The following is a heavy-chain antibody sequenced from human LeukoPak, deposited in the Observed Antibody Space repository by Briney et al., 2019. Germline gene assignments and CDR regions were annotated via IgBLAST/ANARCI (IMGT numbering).Heavy chain of an antibody. CDR2: IIPILGTA. CDR3: AGQKLGYCSGGSCPLLGY. V-gene: IGHV1-69*11. J-gene: IGHJ4*02. CDR1: GGTFSSYA. Sequence: SVKVSCKASGGTFSSYAISWVRQAPGQGLEWMGRIIPILGTANYAQKFQGRVTITTDESTSTAYMELSSLRSEDTAVYYCAGQKLGYCSGGSCPLLGYWGQGTLVTVSS. D-gene: IGHD2-15*01.